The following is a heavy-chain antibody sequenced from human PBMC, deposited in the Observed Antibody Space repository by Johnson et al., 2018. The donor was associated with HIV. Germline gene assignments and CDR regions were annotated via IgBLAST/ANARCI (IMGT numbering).Heavy chain of an antibody. J-gene: IGHJ3*02. CDR2: ISYDGSNK. V-gene: IGHV3-30*03. Sequence: QVQLVESGGGVVQPGRSLRLSCAASGFSFSNYGMHWVRQAPGKGLEWVVVISYDGSNKYYADSVKGRFTISRDNSNNTLYLQMNSLRAEDTALYYCARGEMATTGLGPVFLLGSAFDIWGQGRVVTVSS. D-gene: IGHD5-24*01. CDR3: ARGEMATTGLGPVFLLGSAFDI. CDR1: GFSFSNYG.